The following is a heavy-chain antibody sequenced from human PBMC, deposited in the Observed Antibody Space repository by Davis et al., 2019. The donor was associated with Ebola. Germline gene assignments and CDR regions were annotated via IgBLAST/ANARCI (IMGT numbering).Heavy chain of an antibody. CDR2: INHSGST. J-gene: IGHJ6*02. CDR1: GGSFSGYY. Sequence: MPSETLSLTCAVYGGSFSGYYWSWIRQPPGKGLEWIGEINHSGSTNYNPSLKNRVTISVDTSKNQFSLKLSSVTAADTAVYYCARGPYSSGWYVNYYAMDVWGQGTTVTVSS. CDR3: ARGPYSSGWYVNYYAMDV. V-gene: IGHV4-34*01. D-gene: IGHD6-19*01.